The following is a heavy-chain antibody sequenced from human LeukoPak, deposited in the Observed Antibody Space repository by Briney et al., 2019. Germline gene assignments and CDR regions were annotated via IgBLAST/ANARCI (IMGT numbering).Heavy chain of an antibody. Sequence: SQTLSLTCTVSGGSISSGGYNWSWIRQHPGKGLECIGYIYYSGSTYYNPSLKSRVTISVDTSKTQFSLKLSSVTAADTAVYYCARGSYVGPTSGYFDYWGQGTLVTVSS. J-gene: IGHJ4*02. CDR1: GGSISSGGYN. CDR3: ARGSYVGPTSGYFDY. V-gene: IGHV4-31*03. CDR2: IYYSGST. D-gene: IGHD1-26*01.